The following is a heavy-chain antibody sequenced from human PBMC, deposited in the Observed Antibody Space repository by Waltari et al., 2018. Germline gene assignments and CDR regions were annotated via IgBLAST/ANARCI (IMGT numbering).Heavy chain of an antibody. CDR1: GFTFGGNW. V-gene: IGHV3-7*01. CDR2: IKYAGGEK. Sequence: EVQLVESGGGLVQPGGSLSLSCAASGFTFGGNWMSWVRQAPGKGLEWVANIKYAGGEKYYVDSVKGRFTISRDNARNSLYLQVNSLRAEDTAVYYCTRSFRNWGQGTLVTVSS. CDR3: TRSFRN. J-gene: IGHJ4*02.